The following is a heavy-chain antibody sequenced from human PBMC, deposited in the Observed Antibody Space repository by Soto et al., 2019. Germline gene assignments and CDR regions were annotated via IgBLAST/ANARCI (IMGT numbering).Heavy chain of an antibody. Sequence: PGGSLRLSCAASGFTFNDALMNWARQAPGKGLEWVGLFKSKIDGGTIHYAAPLKGRFTISRDDSENMFYMELNSLRSEDTAVYYCARGIKYGDYSRWIDPWGQGTLVTVSS. CDR1: GFTFNDAL. J-gene: IGHJ5*02. V-gene: IGHV3-15*07. D-gene: IGHD4-17*01. CDR2: FKSKIDGGTI. CDR3: ARGIKYGDYSRWIDP.